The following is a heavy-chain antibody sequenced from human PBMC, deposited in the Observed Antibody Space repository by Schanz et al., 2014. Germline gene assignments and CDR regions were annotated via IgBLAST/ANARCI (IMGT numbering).Heavy chain of an antibody. CDR1: GFSVGNKY. Sequence: EVQLVESGGGLVQPGGSLRLSCAASGFSVGNKYMNWVRQAPGKGLEWVSYVSRSTPDIYYADSVKGRFTMSRDNAKNSVFLQMNSLRAEVTAVYYCVRDSCFAFDYWGQGTLVTVSS. CDR2: VSRSTPDI. V-gene: IGHV3-48*01. J-gene: IGHJ4*02. CDR3: VRDSCFAFDY.